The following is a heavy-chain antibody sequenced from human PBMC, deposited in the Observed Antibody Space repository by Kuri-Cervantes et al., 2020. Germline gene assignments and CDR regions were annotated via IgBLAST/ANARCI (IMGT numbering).Heavy chain of an antibody. CDR1: GFTFSSYS. CDR3: ANVARPLGY. Sequence: GGSLRLSCAASGFTFSSYSMNWVRQAPGKGLEWVSYITSTGSTIYYADSVKGRFTISRDNDKNSLYLQMNSLRAEDTAVYYCANVARPLGYWGQGTLVTVSS. J-gene: IGHJ4*02. CDR2: ITSTGSTI. V-gene: IGHV3-48*04. D-gene: IGHD6-6*01.